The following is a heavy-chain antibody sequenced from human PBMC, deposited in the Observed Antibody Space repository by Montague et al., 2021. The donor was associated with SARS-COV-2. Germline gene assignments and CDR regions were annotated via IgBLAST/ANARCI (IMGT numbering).Heavy chain of an antibody. J-gene: IGHJ3*02. CDR2: XGWGDEK. Sequence: PALVKPTQTLTLICTLSGFSLSTSGMRASWIRQPPGKALEWLARXGWGDEKFYSTSLKTRLTISKDTSKNQVVLTMTNMDPVDTATYYCARSYYDILTNYYDAFDIWGQGTMVTVSS. CDR3: ARSYYDILTNYYDAFDI. V-gene: IGHV2-70*04. D-gene: IGHD3-9*01. CDR1: GFSLSTSGMR.